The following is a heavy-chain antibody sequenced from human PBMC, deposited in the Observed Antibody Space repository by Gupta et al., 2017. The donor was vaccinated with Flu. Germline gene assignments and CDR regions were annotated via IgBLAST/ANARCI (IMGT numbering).Heavy chain of an antibody. CDR2: ISSSSSYI. V-gene: IGHV3-21*01. Sequence: NWVRQAPGKGLEWVSSISSSSSYIYYADSVKGRFTISRDNAKNSLYLQMNSLRAEDTAVYYCARELAGREDYWGQGTLVTVSS. J-gene: IGHJ4*02. CDR3: ARELAGREDY.